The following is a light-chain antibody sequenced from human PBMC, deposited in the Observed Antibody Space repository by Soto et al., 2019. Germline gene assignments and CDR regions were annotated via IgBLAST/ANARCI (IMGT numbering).Light chain of an antibody. CDR1: SSDVGGYNH. CDR2: EVT. J-gene: IGLJ1*01. V-gene: IGLV2-14*01. Sequence: QSALTQPASVSGSPGQSITISCTGTSSDVGGYNHDSWYQHHPGKAPKRIIYEVTKRPSGVSNRFSGSKSGDTASLTISGLQAEDEADYYCSSHTASTTRIFGTGTKVTVL. CDR3: SSHTASTTRI.